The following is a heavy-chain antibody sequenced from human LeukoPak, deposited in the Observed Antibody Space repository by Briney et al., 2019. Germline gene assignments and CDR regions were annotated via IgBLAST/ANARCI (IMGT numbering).Heavy chain of an antibody. V-gene: IGHV3-48*03. Sequence: GGSLRLSCAASGFTFSSYEMNWVRQAPGKGLEWVSYISSSGSTIYYADSVKGRFTISRDNAKNSLYLQMNSLRAEDTAVYYCARDRGTYDYVWGSYGFDYWGQGTLVTVSS. J-gene: IGHJ4*02. CDR2: ISSSGSTI. D-gene: IGHD3-16*01. CDR1: GFTFSSYE. CDR3: ARDRGTYDYVWGSYGFDY.